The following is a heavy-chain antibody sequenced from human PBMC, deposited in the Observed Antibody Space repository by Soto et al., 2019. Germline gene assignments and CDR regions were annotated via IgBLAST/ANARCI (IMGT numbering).Heavy chain of an antibody. CDR1: GFTFSSYA. CDR3: AKEWSPYPIAVAQAEH. D-gene: IGHD6-19*01. J-gene: IGHJ1*01. V-gene: IGHV3-23*01. Sequence: PGGSLRLSCAASGFTFSSYAMSWVRQAPGKGLEWVSAISGSGGSTYYADSVKGRFTISRDNSKNTLYLQMNSLRAEDTAVYYCAKEWSPYPIAVAQAEHWGQGTLVTGSS. CDR2: ISGSGGST.